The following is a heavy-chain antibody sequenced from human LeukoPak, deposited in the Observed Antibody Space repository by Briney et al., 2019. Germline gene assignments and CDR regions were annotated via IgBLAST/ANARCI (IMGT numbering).Heavy chain of an antibody. V-gene: IGHV1-18*01. CDR3: ARDNSVRDEAWWFNP. J-gene: IGHJ5*02. CDR1: GYTFTSYG. D-gene: IGHD5-24*01. Sequence: ASVKVSCKASGYTFTSYGISWVRQAPGQGLEWMGWISAYNGNTNYAQKLQGRVTLTRDMSTSTDYLELSSLRSEDTAVYYCARDNSVRDEAWWFNPWGQGTLVTVSS. CDR2: ISAYNGNT.